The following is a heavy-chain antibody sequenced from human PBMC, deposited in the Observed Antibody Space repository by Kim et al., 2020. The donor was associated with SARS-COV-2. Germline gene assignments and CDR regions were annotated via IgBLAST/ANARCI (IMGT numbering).Heavy chain of an antibody. J-gene: IGHJ4*02. D-gene: IGHD1-26*01. CDR1: DYSVRTGSY. V-gene: IGHV4-38-2*02. CDR2: IHQTGNT. CDR3: AAGTPVWYRVDY. Sequence: SETLSLTCSVSDYSVRTGSYWGWLRQDPGERLEWIATIHQTGNTYYNTSSKDRVIIVTEVTKSQLSLKFQSATNAAKTAFHVAAGTPVWYRVDYWGRG.